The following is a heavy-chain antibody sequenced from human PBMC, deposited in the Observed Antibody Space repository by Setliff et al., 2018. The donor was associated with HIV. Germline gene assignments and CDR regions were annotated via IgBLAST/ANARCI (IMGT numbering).Heavy chain of an antibody. Sequence: ASVKVSCKGSGGTFSSYAISWVRQAPGQGLEWMGGIIPIFGPTNYAQKFQGRLTITADESTSTAYMELSSLRSEDTAVYYCVGLGYSFSYRWWFDPWGQGTLVTAPQ. CDR2: IIPIFGPT. CDR3: VGLGYSFSYRWWFDP. V-gene: IGHV1-69*13. J-gene: IGHJ5*02. CDR1: GGTFSSYA. D-gene: IGHD5-18*01.